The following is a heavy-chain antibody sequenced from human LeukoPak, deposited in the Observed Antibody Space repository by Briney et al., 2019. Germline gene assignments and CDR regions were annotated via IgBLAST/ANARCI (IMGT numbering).Heavy chain of an antibody. CDR1: GGSISSSSYY. CDR3: AREGLLRYFDF. V-gene: IGHV4-39*07. D-gene: IGHD3-9*01. J-gene: IGHJ4*02. CDR2: IYYSGST. Sequence: SETLSLTCTVSGGSISSSSYYWGWIRQPPGKGLEWIGSIYYSGSTYYNPSLKSRVTISVDTSKNQFSLKLSSMTAADTAVYYCAREGLLRYFDFWGQGTLVTVSS.